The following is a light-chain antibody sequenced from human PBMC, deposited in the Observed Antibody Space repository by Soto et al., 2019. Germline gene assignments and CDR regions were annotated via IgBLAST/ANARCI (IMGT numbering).Light chain of an antibody. CDR3: QQYHIWPSWT. Sequence: EIVLTQSPATLSVSLGDSATLPCRASQRVSLSLAWYQMRPGQPPRLLIYGASTRATDIPARFSGSGSGTDFTLTISSLQSEDFAVYFCQQYHIWPSWTFGQGTKVDSK. J-gene: IGKJ1*01. CDR1: QRVSLS. V-gene: IGKV3-15*01. CDR2: GAS.